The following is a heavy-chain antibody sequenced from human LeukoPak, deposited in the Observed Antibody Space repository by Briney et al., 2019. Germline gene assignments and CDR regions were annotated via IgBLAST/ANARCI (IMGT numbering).Heavy chain of an antibody. CDR2: ISSSGSTI. V-gene: IGHV3-48*03. CDR1: GFTFSSYE. J-gene: IGHJ4*02. D-gene: IGHD5-12*01. Sequence: GGSLRLSCAASGFTFSSYEMNWVRQAPGKGLEWVSYISSSGSTIYYADSVKGRFTISRDNAKNSLYLQMNSLRAEDTAVYYCASKGGYGDFDYWGQGTLATVSS. CDR3: ASKGGYGDFDY.